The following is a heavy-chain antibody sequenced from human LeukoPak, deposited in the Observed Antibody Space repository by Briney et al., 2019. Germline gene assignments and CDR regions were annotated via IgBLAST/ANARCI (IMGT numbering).Heavy chain of an antibody. CDR3: ARGTAYYYDSNGMDV. D-gene: IGHD3-22*01. V-gene: IGHV3-66*01. CDR2: IYSGGST. J-gene: IGHJ6*02. Sequence: GGSLRLSCAASGFTVSSNYMSWVRQAPGKGLEWVSVIYSGGSTYYADSVKGRFTISRDNSKNTLYLQMNSLRAEDTAVYYCARGTAYYYDSNGMDVWGQGTTVTVSS. CDR1: GFTVSSNY.